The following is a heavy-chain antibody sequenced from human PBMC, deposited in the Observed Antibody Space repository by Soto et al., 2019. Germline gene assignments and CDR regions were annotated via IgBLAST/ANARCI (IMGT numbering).Heavy chain of an antibody. CDR3: ARGKYNWNERGFDY. V-gene: IGHV4-34*01. D-gene: IGHD1-20*01. Sequence: SETLSLTCAVYGVSFSGYYWSWIRQPPGKGLEWIGEINHSGSTNYNPSLKSRVTISVDTSKNQFSLKLSSVTAADTAVYYCARGKYNWNERGFDYWGQGTLVTVSS. CDR1: GVSFSGYY. CDR2: INHSGST. J-gene: IGHJ4*02.